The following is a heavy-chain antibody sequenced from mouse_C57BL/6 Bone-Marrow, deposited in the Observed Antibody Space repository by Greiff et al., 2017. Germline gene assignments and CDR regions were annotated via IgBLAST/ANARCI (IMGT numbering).Heavy chain of an antibody. V-gene: IGHV1-9*01. Sequence: VQLVESGAELMKPGASVKLSCKATGYTFTGYSIAWVKQRPGHGLEWIGEILPGSGSTNYNEKFKGKATFTADTSSNTANMQLSRLTTEDSAIYYCARAEYDGSSYAFDFWGQGTTLTVSA. CDR3: ARAEYDGSSYAFDF. D-gene: IGHD1-1*01. CDR1: GYTFTGYS. J-gene: IGHJ2*01. CDR2: ILPGSGST.